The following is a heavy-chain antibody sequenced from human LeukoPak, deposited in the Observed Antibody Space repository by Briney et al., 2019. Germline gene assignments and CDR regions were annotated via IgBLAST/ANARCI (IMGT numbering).Heavy chain of an antibody. CDR2: ISGSGGST. Sequence: TGGSLRLSCAASGFTFSSYAMSWVRQAPGKGLEWVSAISGSGGSTYYADSVKGRFTISRDNSKNTLYLQMNSLRAEDTAVYYCAKDTYYYGSGSYYTNDYWGQGTLVTVSS. CDR1: GFTFSSYA. V-gene: IGHV3-23*01. CDR3: AKDTYYYGSGSYYTNDY. D-gene: IGHD3-10*01. J-gene: IGHJ4*02.